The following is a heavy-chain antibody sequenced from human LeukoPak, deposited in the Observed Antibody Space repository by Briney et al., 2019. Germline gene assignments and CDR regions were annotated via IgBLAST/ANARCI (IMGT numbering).Heavy chain of an antibody. Sequence: AASVKVSCKASGYSFTKYGLNWVRQAPGQGLQWVGWISCYNGHTHYAQNFQGRVTMTTDTSTNTAYMELRGLRSDDTAIYYCARREGRSASPFFFDSWGQGTLVTVSS. CDR2: ISCYNGHT. V-gene: IGHV1-18*01. CDR3: ARREGRSASPFFFDS. D-gene: IGHD6-6*01. J-gene: IGHJ4*02. CDR1: GYSFTKYG.